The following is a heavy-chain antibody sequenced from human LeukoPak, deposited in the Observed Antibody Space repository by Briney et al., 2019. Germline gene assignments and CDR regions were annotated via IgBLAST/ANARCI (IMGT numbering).Heavy chain of an antibody. CDR3: ARASAVAGTRHY. CDR1: GFTFSSYS. J-gene: IGHJ4*02. D-gene: IGHD6-19*01. Sequence: PGGSLRLSCAASGFTFSSYSMNWVRQAPGKGLEWVSSISSSSSYRYYADSVKGRFTISRDNAKNSLYLQMNSLRAKDTAVYYCARASAVAGTRHYWGQGTLVTVSS. V-gene: IGHV3-21*01. CDR2: ISSSSSYR.